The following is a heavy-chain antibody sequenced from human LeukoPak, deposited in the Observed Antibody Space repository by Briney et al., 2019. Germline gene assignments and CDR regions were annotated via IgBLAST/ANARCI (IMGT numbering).Heavy chain of an antibody. CDR1: GFPFETNA. Sequence: GGSLGLSCATSGFPFETNAMSWVRQAPGKGLEWVATIGNTETFYADSVTGRFTISRDNSKNTVNLQMNRLRVEDTAVYYCAKDWIQFNRVFDCFDSWGQGTLVTVSS. CDR2: IGNTET. V-gene: IGHV3-23*01. CDR3: AKDWIQFNRVFDCFDS. J-gene: IGHJ4*02. D-gene: IGHD5-18*01.